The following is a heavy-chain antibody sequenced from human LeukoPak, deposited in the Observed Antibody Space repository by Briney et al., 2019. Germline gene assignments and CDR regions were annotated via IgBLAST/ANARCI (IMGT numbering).Heavy chain of an antibody. Sequence: GGSLRLSCAASGFTVSSSYISWVRQAPGKGLEWVSVIYTSGNTYYADSVKGRFTISRDNSKNTLYLQMNSLRAEDTAVYYCARAPFDFDSSNYPYFDYWGQGTLVTASS. CDR1: GFTVSSSY. D-gene: IGHD3-22*01. V-gene: IGHV3-53*01. J-gene: IGHJ4*02. CDR3: ARAPFDFDSSNYPYFDY. CDR2: IYTSGNT.